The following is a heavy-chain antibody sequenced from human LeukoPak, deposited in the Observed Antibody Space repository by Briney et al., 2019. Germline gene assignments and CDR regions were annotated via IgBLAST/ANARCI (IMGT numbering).Heavy chain of an antibody. CDR3: AKGVLRYFDWLPGDY. J-gene: IGHJ4*02. Sequence: GGSLRLSCAASGFTFSSYAMSWVRQAPGKGLEWVSAISGSGGSTYYADSVKGRFTISRDNSKNTLYLKMNSLRAEDTAVYYCAKGVLRYFDWLPGDYWGQGTLVTVSS. CDR2: ISGSGGST. D-gene: IGHD3-9*01. V-gene: IGHV3-23*01. CDR1: GFTFSSYA.